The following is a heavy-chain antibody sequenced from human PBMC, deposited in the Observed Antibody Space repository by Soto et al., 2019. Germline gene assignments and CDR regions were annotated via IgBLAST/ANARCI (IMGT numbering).Heavy chain of an antibody. Sequence: QLQLQESGPGLVKPSETLSLTCTVSGGSTSSSSYYWGWIRQPPGKGLEWIGSIYYSGSTYYNPSLKSRVTISVDTSKNQFSLKLSSVTAADTAVYYCARQVGDAFDIWGQGTMVTVSS. CDR3: ARQVGDAFDI. J-gene: IGHJ3*02. V-gene: IGHV4-39*01. CDR1: GGSTSSSSYY. CDR2: IYYSGST.